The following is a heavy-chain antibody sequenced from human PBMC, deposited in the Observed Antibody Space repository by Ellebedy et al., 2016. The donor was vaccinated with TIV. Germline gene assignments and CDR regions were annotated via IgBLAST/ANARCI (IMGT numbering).Heavy chain of an antibody. CDR2: ISSSSSTI. Sequence: GESLKISXAASGFTFSSYSMNWVRQAPGKGLEWVSYISSSSSTIYYADSVKGRFTISRDNAKNSLYLQMNSLRDEDTAVYYCARAFRSIAAAGGDFDYWGQGTLVTVSS. J-gene: IGHJ4*02. CDR3: ARAFRSIAAAGGDFDY. CDR1: GFTFSSYS. V-gene: IGHV3-48*02. D-gene: IGHD6-13*01.